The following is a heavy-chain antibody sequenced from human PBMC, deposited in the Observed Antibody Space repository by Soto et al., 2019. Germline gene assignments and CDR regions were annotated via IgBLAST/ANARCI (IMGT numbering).Heavy chain of an antibody. D-gene: IGHD1-7*01. CDR3: ARGGQLELRWSYGMDV. CDR1: GGAISSSSYY. V-gene: IGHV4-39*01. Sequence: PSETLSLTCTVSGGAISSSSYYWCWIRQPPGKGLEWIGSIYYSGSTYYNPSLKSRVTISVDTSKNQFSLKLSSVTAADTAVYYCARGGQLELRWSYGMDVWGQGTTVTVSS. J-gene: IGHJ6*02. CDR2: IYYSGST.